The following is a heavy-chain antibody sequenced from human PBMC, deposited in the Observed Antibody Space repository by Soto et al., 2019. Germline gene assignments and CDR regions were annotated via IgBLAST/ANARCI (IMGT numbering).Heavy chain of an antibody. V-gene: IGHV3-7*03. CDR3: TRGAGGWNYYYAMDA. D-gene: IGHD1-7*01. CDR1: GFPFNNYY. CDR2: IKEDGNEK. Sequence: PGGSLRLSCTASGFPFNNYYMTWVRQASGKGLEWVASIKEDGNEKYYADSVKGRFTISRDNAKNSLSLQTNSLGAEDTAVYFCTRGAGGWNYYYAMDACGPVDTLTFFS. J-gene: IGHJ6*02.